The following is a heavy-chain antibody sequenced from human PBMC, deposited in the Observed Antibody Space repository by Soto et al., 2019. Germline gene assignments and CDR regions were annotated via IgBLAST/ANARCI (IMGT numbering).Heavy chain of an antibody. CDR1: GFTFSSYA. Sequence: EVQLLESGGGLVQPGGSLRLSCAASGFTFSSYAMSWVRQAPGKGLEWVSAISGSGGSTYYADSVKGRFTISRDNAKNSLYLQMNSLRDEDTAVYYCARDRRDYGSGVFDYWGQGTLVTVSS. J-gene: IGHJ4*02. V-gene: IGHV3-23*01. D-gene: IGHD3-10*01. CDR2: ISGSGGST. CDR3: ARDRRDYGSGVFDY.